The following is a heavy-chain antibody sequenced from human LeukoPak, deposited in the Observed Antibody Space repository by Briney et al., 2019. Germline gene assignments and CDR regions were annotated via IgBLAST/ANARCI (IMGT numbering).Heavy chain of an antibody. CDR2: IYSNGDT. CDR1: GDSISSGSYY. V-gene: IGHV4-61*02. D-gene: IGHD6-13*01. Sequence: SETLSLTCTVSGDSISSGSYYWSWIRQPAGKELEWIGRIYSNGDTKFNPSPKSRVTISLDTSKNQFSLKLSSATAADTAVYYCASRHSKQQPYYYYMDIWGKGTTVTVSS. CDR3: ASRHSKQQPYYYYMDI. J-gene: IGHJ6*03.